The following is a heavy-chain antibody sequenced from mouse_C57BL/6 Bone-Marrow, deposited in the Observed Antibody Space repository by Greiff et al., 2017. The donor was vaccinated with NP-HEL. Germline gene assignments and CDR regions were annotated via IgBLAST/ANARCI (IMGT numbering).Heavy chain of an antibody. D-gene: IGHD3-2*02. CDR1: GYAFTNYL. CDR2: INPGSGGT. CDR3: ARHSLGFDY. Sequence: QVQLKESGAELVRPGTSVKVSCKASGYAFTNYLIEWVKQRPGQGLEWIGVINPGSGGTNYNEKFKGKATLTADKSSSTAYMQLSSLTSEDSAVYFCARHSLGFDYWGQGTTLTVSS. J-gene: IGHJ2*01. V-gene: IGHV1-54*01.